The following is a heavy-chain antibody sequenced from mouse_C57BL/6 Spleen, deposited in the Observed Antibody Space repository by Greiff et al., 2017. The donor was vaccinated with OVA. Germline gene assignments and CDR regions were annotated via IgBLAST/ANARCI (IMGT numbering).Heavy chain of an antibody. CDR1: GFSFNTYA. D-gene: IGHD2-2*01. Sequence: EVQGVESGGGLVQPKGSLKLSCAASGFSFNTYAMNWVRQAPGQGLEWVARIRSKSNNYATYYADPVKDRFTISRADSESMLHLQMHNLKTDNTAMYDCARQELYYGYDDYFDYWGQGTTLTVSS. J-gene: IGHJ2*01. CDR3: ARQELYYGYDDYFDY. V-gene: IGHV10-1*01. CDR2: IRSKSNNYAT.